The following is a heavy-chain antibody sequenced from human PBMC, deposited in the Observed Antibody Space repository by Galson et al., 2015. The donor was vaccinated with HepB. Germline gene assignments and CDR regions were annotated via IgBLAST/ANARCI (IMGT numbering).Heavy chain of an antibody. Sequence: SVKVSCKVSGYTLNELSIYWVRQAPGKGLEWMGGFDPEDGETIYAQKFQGRVTMTEDTSTDTAYMELGSLRSEDTAVYYCATDATMVRGIGFYYYGMDVWGQGTTVTVSS. CDR3: ATDATMVRGIGFYYYGMDV. CDR2: FDPEDGET. V-gene: IGHV1-24*01. CDR1: GYTLNELS. D-gene: IGHD3-10*01. J-gene: IGHJ6*02.